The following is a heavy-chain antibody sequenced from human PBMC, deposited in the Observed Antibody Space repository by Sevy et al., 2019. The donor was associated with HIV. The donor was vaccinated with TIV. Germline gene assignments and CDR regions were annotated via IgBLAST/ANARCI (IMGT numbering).Heavy chain of an antibody. D-gene: IGHD4-17*01. CDR2: INPNDGVT. CDR3: ARLTTKPTSDLYGMDV. CDR1: GYTFTDYY. V-gene: IGHV1-2*02. Sequence: PGASVKVSCKASGYTFTDYYIHWVRQAPGQGLEWMAWINPNDGVTNYAQRFQGGVTVTRDTSVSAAYMELRGLRYDDTAIYYCARLTTKPTSDLYGMDVWGQGTTVTVSS. J-gene: IGHJ6*02.